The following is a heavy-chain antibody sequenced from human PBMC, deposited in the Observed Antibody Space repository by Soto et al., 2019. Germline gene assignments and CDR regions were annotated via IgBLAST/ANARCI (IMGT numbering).Heavy chain of an antibody. D-gene: IGHD6-25*01. CDR2: IYHSGST. V-gene: IGHV4-31*03. Sequence: QVQLQESGPGLVKPSQTLSLTCTVSGGSISSGGYYWSWIRQHPGKGLEWIGYIYHSGSTYYNPSTKSRVTISVDPSKNQFSLKVSSVTAADTAVYYCAREAAGILNWFDPWGQGTLVTVSS. CDR3: AREAAGILNWFDP. CDR1: GGSISSGGYY. J-gene: IGHJ5*02.